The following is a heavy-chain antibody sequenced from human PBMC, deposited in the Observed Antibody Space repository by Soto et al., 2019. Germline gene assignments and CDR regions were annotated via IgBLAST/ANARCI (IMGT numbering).Heavy chain of an antibody. CDR3: AKDADVLRNFDWSYYFDA. CDR2: ISDSGTSA. J-gene: IGHJ4*02. CDR1: GFNFGSYV. V-gene: IGHV3-23*01. D-gene: IGHD3-9*01. Sequence: EVQLLESGGALVQPGGSLRLSCAASGFNFGSYVMSWVRQAPGRGLEWVSAISDSGTSASYADSVKGRFTISRDNSKHTVYLELKSLTAEDTAMYYCAKDADVLRNFDWSYYFDAWGQGTLVTVSS.